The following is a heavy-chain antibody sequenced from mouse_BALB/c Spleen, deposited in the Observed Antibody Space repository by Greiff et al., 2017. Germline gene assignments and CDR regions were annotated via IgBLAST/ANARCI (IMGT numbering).Heavy chain of an antibody. J-gene: IGHJ4*01. D-gene: IGHD1-1*01. CDR3: ARSGYYGSSLFDYAMDY. CDR2: IDPANGNT. V-gene: IGHV14-3*02. CDR1: GFNIKDTY. Sequence: VHVKQSGAELMKPGASVKLSCTASGFNIKDTYMHWVKQRPEQGLEWIGRIDPANGNTKYDPKFQGKATITADTSSNTAYLQLSSLTSEDTAVYYCARSGYYGSSLFDYAMDYWGQGTSVTVSS.